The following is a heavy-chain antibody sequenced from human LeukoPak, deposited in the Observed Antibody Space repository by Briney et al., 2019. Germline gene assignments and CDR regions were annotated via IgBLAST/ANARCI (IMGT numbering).Heavy chain of an antibody. Sequence: SETLSLTCAVYGGSFSGYYWSWIRQPPGKGLEWIGEINHSGSTNYNPSLKSRVTISVDTSKNQFSLKLSSVTAADTAVYYCARVGRGYSGYDYFSGWYYYYYMDVWGKGTTVTVSS. V-gene: IGHV4-34*01. CDR2: INHSGST. J-gene: IGHJ6*03. CDR3: ARVGRGYSGYDYFSGWYYYYYMDV. D-gene: IGHD5-12*01. CDR1: GGSFSGYY.